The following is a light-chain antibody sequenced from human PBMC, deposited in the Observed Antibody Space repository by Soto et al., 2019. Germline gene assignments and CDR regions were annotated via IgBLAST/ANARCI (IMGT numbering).Light chain of an antibody. CDR3: QTWATGIQV. V-gene: IGLV4-69*01. Sequence: QLVLTQSPSASASLGASVKLTCTLSSGHSSYAIAWHQQQPEKGPRYLMKLNNDGSHSKGDGIPDRFSGSSSGAERYLTISSLQSEDEADYYCQTWATGIQVFGGGTKVTVL. CDR2: LNNDGSH. J-gene: IGLJ3*02. CDR1: SGHSSYA.